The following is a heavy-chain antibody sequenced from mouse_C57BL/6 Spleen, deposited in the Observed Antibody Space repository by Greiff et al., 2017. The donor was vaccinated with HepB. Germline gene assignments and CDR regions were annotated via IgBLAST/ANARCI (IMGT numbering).Heavy chain of an antibody. Sequence: VQLQQSGPGLVKPSQSLSLTCSVTGYSITSGYYWNWIRQFPGNKLEWMGYISYDGSNNYNPSLKNRISITRDTSKNQFFLKLNSVTTEDTATYYCASPLYYGSSSDWYFDVWGTGTTVTVSS. CDR1: GYSITSGYY. J-gene: IGHJ1*03. D-gene: IGHD1-1*01. CDR3: ASPLYYGSSSDWYFDV. V-gene: IGHV3-6*01. CDR2: ISYDGSN.